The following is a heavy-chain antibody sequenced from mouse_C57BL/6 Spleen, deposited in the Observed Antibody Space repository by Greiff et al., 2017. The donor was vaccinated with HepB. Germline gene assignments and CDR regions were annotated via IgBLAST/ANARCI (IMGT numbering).Heavy chain of an antibody. CDR3: ARSRHYGSSYGYYAMDY. CDR2: INPGSGGT. CDR1: GYAFTNYL. V-gene: IGHV1-54*01. D-gene: IGHD1-1*01. Sequence: QVQLQQSGAELVRPGTSVKVSCKASGYAFTNYLIEWVKQRPGQGLEWIGVINPGSGGTNYNEKFKGKATLTADKSSSTAYMQLSSLTSEDSAVYFCARSRHYGSSYGYYAMDYWGQGTSVTVSS. J-gene: IGHJ4*01.